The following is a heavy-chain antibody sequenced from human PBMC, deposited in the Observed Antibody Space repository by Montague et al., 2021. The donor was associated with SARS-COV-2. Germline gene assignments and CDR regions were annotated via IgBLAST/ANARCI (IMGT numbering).Heavy chain of an antibody. CDR2: ISNTGST. CDR1: GVTVSSHSYY. CDR3: VRDHPYGGPRGAYGI. Sequence: SETLSLTCSVSGVTVSSHSYYWSWIRQPPGKGLEWIGYISNTGSTSYKTSLKSRVTISLDTSKNEFSLQMNSVTAADTAVYYCVRDHPYGGPRGAYGIWGQGTVVTVSS. J-gene: IGHJ3*02. V-gene: IGHV4-61*01. D-gene: IGHD4-23*01.